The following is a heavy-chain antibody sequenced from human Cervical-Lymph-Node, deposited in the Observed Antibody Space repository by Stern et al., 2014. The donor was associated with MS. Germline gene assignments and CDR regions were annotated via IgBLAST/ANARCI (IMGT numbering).Heavy chain of an antibody. Sequence: VQLVESGAEVKKPGESLKISCKLSGYSFTIYYIAWVRQMPGQGLEWMGVIYPYDSDTTDSPSFQGQVTISADKSSTTAYLQWSSLRAADTAMYYCARHVQGFDYWGQGTLVTVSS. CDR3: ARHVQGFDY. CDR1: GYSFTIYY. J-gene: IGHJ4*02. CDR2: IYPYDSDT. V-gene: IGHV5-51*01.